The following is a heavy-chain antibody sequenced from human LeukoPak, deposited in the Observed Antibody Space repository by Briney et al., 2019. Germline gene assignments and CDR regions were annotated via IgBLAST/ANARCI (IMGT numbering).Heavy chain of an antibody. V-gene: IGHV4-34*01. J-gene: IGHJ4*02. D-gene: IGHD1-26*01. CDR2: INHSGSS. CDR3: ARGRWEVRFDQ. Sequence: PSETLSLTCAVYGGSFSGYYWSWIRQPPGEGLEWIGEINHSGSSNYNPSLKSRVTISVDTSKNQFSLKLSSVTAADTAVYYCARGRWEVRFDQSGQGTPVTVSS. CDR1: GGSFSGYY.